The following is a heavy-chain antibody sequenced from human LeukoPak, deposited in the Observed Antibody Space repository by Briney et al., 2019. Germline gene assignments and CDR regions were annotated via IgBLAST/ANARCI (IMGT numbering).Heavy chain of an antibody. Sequence: SETLSLTCTVSGYSISSGYYWGWIRQPPGKGLEWIGSIYHSGSTYYNPSLKSRVTISVDTSKNQFSLKLSSVTAADTAVYYCARMGRAAAAGPKFDYWGQGTLVTVSS. V-gene: IGHV4-38-2*02. CDR1: GYSISSGYY. CDR2: IYHSGST. D-gene: IGHD6-13*01. CDR3: ARMGRAAAAGPKFDY. J-gene: IGHJ4*02.